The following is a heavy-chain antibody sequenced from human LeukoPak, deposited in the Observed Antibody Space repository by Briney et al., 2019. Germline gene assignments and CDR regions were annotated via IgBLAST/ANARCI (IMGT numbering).Heavy chain of an antibody. V-gene: IGHV4-59*08. CDR1: GGSISSYY. CDR2: IYYSGST. CDR3: ARVTDSSGSSPFDY. Sequence: SETLSLTCTVSGGSISSYYWSWIRQPPGKGLEWIGYIYYSGSTNYNPSLKSRVTISVDTSKNQFSLKLSSVTAADTAVYYCARVTDSSGSSPFDYWGQGTLVTVSS. D-gene: IGHD3-22*01. J-gene: IGHJ4*02.